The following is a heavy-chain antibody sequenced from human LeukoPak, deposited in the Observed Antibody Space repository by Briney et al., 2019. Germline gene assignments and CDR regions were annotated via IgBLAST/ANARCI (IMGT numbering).Heavy chain of an antibody. CDR2: IYYSGST. D-gene: IGHD4-17*01. CDR3: ARAYYGDSPFDY. J-gene: IGHJ4*02. CDR1: GGSISSYY. V-gene: IGHV4-59*01. Sequence: SETLSLTCTVSGGSISSYYWSRIRQPPGKGLEWIGYIYYSGSTNYNPSLKSRVTISVDTSKNQFSLKLSSVTAADTAVYYCARAYYGDSPFDYWGQGTLVTVSS.